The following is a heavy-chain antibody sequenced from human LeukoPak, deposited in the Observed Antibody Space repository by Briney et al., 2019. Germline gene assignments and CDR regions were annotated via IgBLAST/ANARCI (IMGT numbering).Heavy chain of an antibody. CDR2: ISSYNGNT. CDR1: GYTFTSYG. CDR3: ARDRIYGSGSSFGFDY. Sequence: ASVKVSCKASGYTFTSYGFSWVRQAPGQGLEWMGWISSYNGNTNYAQNLQGRVTMTTDTSTSTAYMELRSLRSDDTAVYYCARDRIYGSGSSFGFDYWGQGTLVTVSS. J-gene: IGHJ4*02. D-gene: IGHD3-10*01. V-gene: IGHV1-18*01.